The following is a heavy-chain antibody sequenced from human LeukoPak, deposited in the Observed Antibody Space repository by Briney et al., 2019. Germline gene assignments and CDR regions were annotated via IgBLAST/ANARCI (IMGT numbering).Heavy chain of an antibody. D-gene: IGHD6-13*01. CDR3: AKDMAEALGSSSWYGFDY. CDR2: ISWNSGSI. V-gene: IGHV3-9*03. Sequence: GGSLRLSCAASGFTFDDYAMHWVRQAPGKGLEWVSGISWNSGSIGYADSVKGRFTISRDNAKNSLYLQMNSLRAEDMALYYCAKDMAEALGSSSWYGFDYWGQGTLVTVSS. J-gene: IGHJ4*02. CDR1: GFTFDDYA.